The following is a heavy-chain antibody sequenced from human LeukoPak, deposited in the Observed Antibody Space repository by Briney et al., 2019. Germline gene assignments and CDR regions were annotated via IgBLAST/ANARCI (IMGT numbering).Heavy chain of an antibody. J-gene: IGHJ4*02. Sequence: GGSLRLSCAASGFTFSSYWMHWVRQAPGKGLVWVSRISSDGTSTSYADSVKGRFTISRDNAKNTLSLQMNSLRAEDTAVYHCTRVHYGDYVDYWGQGTLVTVSS. V-gene: IGHV3-74*01. CDR3: TRVHYGDYVDY. CDR2: ISSDGTST. CDR1: GFTFSSYW. D-gene: IGHD4-17*01.